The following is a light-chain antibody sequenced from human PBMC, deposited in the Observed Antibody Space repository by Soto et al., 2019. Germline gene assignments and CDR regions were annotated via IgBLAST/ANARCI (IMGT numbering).Light chain of an antibody. Sequence: DIQMTQSPSTLSASVGDRVTITCRASQSISSWLAWYQQKPGQAPKLLIYKASSLESGVPSRFSGSGSGTDFTLTISSLQPDDFATYYCQQYNSSPWTFGQGTKVEIK. V-gene: IGKV1-5*03. CDR1: QSISSW. CDR3: QQYNSSPWT. J-gene: IGKJ1*01. CDR2: KAS.